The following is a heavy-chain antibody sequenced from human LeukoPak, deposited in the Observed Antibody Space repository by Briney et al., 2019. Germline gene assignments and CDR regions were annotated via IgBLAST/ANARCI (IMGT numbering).Heavy chain of an antibody. Sequence: PSETLSLTRTVAGYSNKTYYRSLIRQPPGKGLEWIGYIFYSGNTDYNPSLKSRVTISVDTSKNQFSLRLDSVPGADTAEYYCVRVYRRDGYFDHWGQGTLVTVSS. J-gene: IGHJ4*02. D-gene: IGHD5-24*01. V-gene: IGHV4-59*01. CDR2: IFYSGNT. CDR1: GYSNKTYY. CDR3: VRVYRRDGYFDH.